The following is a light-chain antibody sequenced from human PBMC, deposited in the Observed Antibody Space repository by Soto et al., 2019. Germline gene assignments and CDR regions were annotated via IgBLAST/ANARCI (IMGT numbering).Light chain of an antibody. CDR3: QQYFNIPFT. Sequence: DIVMTQSPDSLAVSLGESATINCKSSQNILYSPNNKNQLAWYQQKPGQPPKLLISWASTRESGVPERFSGRGSGTDFTLTISSLQAEDVAVYYCQQYFNIPFTFGPGTKVDIK. CDR1: QNILYSPNNKNQ. J-gene: IGKJ3*01. V-gene: IGKV4-1*01. CDR2: WAS.